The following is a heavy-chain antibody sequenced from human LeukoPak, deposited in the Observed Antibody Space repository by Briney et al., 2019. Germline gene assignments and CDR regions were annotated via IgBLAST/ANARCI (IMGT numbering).Heavy chain of an antibody. Sequence: SLRLSCAASGFTFDDYAMHWVRQAPGKGLEWVSGICWNSGTKGYADSVKGRFTISRDNAKNSLYLQMNSLRGEDAALYYCAVLHYYAMDVWGQGTTVTVSS. CDR2: ICWNSGTK. CDR1: GFTFDDYA. CDR3: AVLHYYAMDV. D-gene: IGHD2-8*01. J-gene: IGHJ6*02. V-gene: IGHV3-9*01.